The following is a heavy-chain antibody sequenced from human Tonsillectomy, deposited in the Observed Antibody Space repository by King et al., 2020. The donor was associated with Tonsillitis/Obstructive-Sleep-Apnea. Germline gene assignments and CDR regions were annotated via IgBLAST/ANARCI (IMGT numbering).Heavy chain of an antibody. Sequence: VQLVESGEGLVQPGGSLRLSCAASGFTFSSYWMHWVRQAPGKGLVWVSRVNSDGTNTNYADSVKGRFTISRDNAKNTLYLQVNSLRAEDTAVYYCARGIIGASVAFDIWGQGTMVTVSS. CDR1: GFTFSSYW. D-gene: IGHD3-16*01. CDR3: ARGIIGASVAFDI. V-gene: IGHV3-74*02. J-gene: IGHJ3*02. CDR2: VNSDGTNT.